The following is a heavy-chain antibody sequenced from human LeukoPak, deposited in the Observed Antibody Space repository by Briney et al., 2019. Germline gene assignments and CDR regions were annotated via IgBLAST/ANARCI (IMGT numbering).Heavy chain of an antibody. J-gene: IGHJ5*02. Sequence: PGGSLRLSCAASGFTFDDYGMSWVRQAPGKGLEWVSGINWNGGSTGYADSVKGRFTISRDNAKNSLYLQMNSLRAEDTALYYCARDVEMATPAAGYNWFDPWGQGTLVTVSS. CDR2: INWNGGST. V-gene: IGHV3-20*04. D-gene: IGHD5-24*01. CDR1: GFTFDDYG. CDR3: ARDVEMATPAAGYNWFDP.